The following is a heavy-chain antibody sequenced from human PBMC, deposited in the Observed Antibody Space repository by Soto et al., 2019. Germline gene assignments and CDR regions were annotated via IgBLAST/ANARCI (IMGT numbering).Heavy chain of an antibody. CDR2: INAGNGNT. CDR1: GYTFTRNT. J-gene: IGHJ4*02. CDR3: ASGSGTYSPDY. V-gene: IGHV1-3*01. D-gene: IGHD1-26*01. Sequence: QVQLVQSGAEVKKPGASVKVSCKASGYTFTRNTIHWVRQAPGQRLEWMGWINAGNGNTKYSQKFQGRITITRDTSASTAYMELSSLRSEDTAVYYCASGSGTYSPDYWGKGSLVTVSS.